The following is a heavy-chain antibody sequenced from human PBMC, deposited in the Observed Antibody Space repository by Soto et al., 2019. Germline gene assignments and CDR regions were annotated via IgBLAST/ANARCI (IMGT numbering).Heavy chain of an antibody. CDR1: GFTFSSYS. CDR2: ISSSSSYI. V-gene: IGHV3-21*01. Sequence: GGSLRLSCAASGFTFSSYSMNWVPQAPGKGLEWVSSISSSSSYIYYADSVKGRFTISRDNAKNSLYLQMNSLRAEDTAVYYCARGWKGYCSSTSCRWFDPWGQGTLVTVSS. J-gene: IGHJ5*02. D-gene: IGHD2-2*01. CDR3: ARGWKGYCSSTSCRWFDP.